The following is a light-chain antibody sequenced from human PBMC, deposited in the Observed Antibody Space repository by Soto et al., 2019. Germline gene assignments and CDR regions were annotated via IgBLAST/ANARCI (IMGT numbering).Light chain of an antibody. CDR1: QSVGTK. V-gene: IGKV3-15*01. CDR3: QQYSSWLWT. CDR2: GAS. J-gene: IGKJ1*01. Sequence: IVMTQSPATLSVSPGERANLSCRASQSVGTKLAWYQQTPGQAPRLLIYGASNRATGVPARISGSVSGTEFTLTIASLQSEHFAIYYCQQYSSWLWTFGQGTKVDIK.